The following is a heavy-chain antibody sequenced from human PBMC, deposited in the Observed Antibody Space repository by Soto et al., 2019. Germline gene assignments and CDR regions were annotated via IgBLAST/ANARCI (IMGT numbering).Heavy chain of an antibody. CDR2: ISWNSGTI. V-gene: IGHV3-9*01. J-gene: IGHJ4*02. D-gene: IGHD2-2*01. Sequence: EVQLVESGGGLVKPGRSLRLSCAASGFTFDDYSMHWVRQAPGKGLEWVSGISWNSGTIGYADSVKGRFTLSRDNAKNALYMQMNSLRSEDTALDFCAKDACIGDCSSAICPSYYFDHWGQGTLVTVSS. CDR3: AKDACIGDCSSAICPSYYFDH. CDR1: GFTFDDYS.